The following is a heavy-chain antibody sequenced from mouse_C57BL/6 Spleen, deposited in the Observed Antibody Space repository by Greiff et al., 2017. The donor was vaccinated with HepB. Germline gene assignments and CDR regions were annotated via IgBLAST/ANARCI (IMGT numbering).Heavy chain of an antibody. CDR2: IDPSDSET. Sequence: QVQLQQPGAELVRPGSSVKLSCKASGYTFTSYWMHWVKQRPIQGLEWIGNIDPSDSETHYNQKFKDKATLTVDKSSSTAYMQLSSLTSEDSAVYYCARREGQLYAMDYWGQGTSVTVSS. CDR1: GYTFTSYW. D-gene: IGHD3-3*01. J-gene: IGHJ4*01. V-gene: IGHV1-52*01. CDR3: ARREGQLYAMDY.